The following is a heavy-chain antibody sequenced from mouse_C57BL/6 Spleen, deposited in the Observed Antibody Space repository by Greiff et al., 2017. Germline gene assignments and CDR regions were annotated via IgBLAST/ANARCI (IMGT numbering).Heavy chain of an antibody. V-gene: IGHV1-15*01. CDR2: IDPETGGT. Sequence: VQLQQSGAELVRPGASVTLSCKASGYTFTDYEMHWVKQTPVHGLEWIGAIDPETGGTAYNQKFKGKAILTADKSSSTAYMELRSLTSEDSAVYYCTIYYDYDGRFAYCGQGTLVTVSA. J-gene: IGHJ3*01. CDR3: TIYYDYDGRFAY. D-gene: IGHD2-4*01. CDR1: GYTFTDYE.